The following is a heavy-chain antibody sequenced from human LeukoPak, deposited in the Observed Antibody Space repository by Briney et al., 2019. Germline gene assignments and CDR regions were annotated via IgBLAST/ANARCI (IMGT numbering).Heavy chain of an antibody. J-gene: IGHJ4*02. CDR3: ARGGNIGAVPTA. CDR2: MNPNNGNT. D-gene: IGHD6-13*01. Sequence: ASVKVSCKVSGTTFMSNDINCVRQATGQGLEWMGWMNPNNGNTGYAPKFQGRVTMTRNTSITTAYMELSSLTSEDTAVYYCARGGNIGAVPTAWGQGTLVTVSS. V-gene: IGHV1-8*01. CDR1: GTTFMSND.